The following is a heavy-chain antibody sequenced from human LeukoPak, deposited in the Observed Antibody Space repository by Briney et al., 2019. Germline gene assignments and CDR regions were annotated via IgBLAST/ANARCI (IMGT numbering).Heavy chain of an antibody. Sequence: TGGSLRLSCAASGFTFSNHAMIWVRQAPGKGLEWVSSISGSGAMTYYADSVKGRFTISRANAMGTLYLQMNSLRAEDTAVYYCARVRVSVAGKRDYMDVWGKGTTVTVSS. V-gene: IGHV3-23*01. CDR3: ARVRVSVAGKRDYMDV. J-gene: IGHJ6*03. D-gene: IGHD6-19*01. CDR2: ISGSGAMT. CDR1: GFTFSNHA.